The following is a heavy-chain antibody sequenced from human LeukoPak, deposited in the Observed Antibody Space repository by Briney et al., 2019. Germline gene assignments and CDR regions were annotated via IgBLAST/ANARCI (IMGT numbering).Heavy chain of an antibody. J-gene: IGHJ5*02. CDR1: GYSFTDYH. Sequence: GASVKVSCKASGYSFTDYHMHWVRQAPGLGLEWMGWINTKTGGTNYAQTFQGRVTLTRDTSISTVCMEMSSLRSDDTAVYYCARDRPGYSSYFDPWGQGTLVTVSS. CDR2: INTKTGGT. D-gene: IGHD6-19*01. CDR3: ARDRPGYSSYFDP. V-gene: IGHV1-2*02.